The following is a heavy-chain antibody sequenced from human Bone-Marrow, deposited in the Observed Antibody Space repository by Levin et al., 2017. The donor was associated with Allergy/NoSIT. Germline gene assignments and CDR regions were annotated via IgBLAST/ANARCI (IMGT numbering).Heavy chain of an antibody. J-gene: IGHJ5*01. Sequence: GGSLRLSCTVSGITISSYTMNWVRQAPGKGLEWVSYISSSSCYIFYADSMKGRFTISRDNARNSLYLQMNSLRAEDTAVYYCAREQEYVCSRDLGWFDCWDQGTEVTVSS. CDR1: GITISSYT. D-gene: IGHD3-16*01. CDR3: AREQEYVCSRDLGWFDC. V-gene: IGHV3-21*01. CDR2: ISSSSCYI.